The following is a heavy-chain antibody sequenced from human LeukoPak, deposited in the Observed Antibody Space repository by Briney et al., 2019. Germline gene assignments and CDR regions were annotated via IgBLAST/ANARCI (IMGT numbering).Heavy chain of an antibody. V-gene: IGHV3-30*02. Sequence: PGGSLRLSCAASGFTFSSYGMHWVRQAPGKGLEWVAFIRYEGSNKYYADSVKGRFTISRDNSKNTLYLQMNSLRAEDTAVYYCARRADYSNYFDYWGQGTLVTVSS. CDR3: ARRADYSNYFDY. CDR1: GFTFSSYG. CDR2: IRYEGSNK. D-gene: IGHD4-11*01. J-gene: IGHJ4*02.